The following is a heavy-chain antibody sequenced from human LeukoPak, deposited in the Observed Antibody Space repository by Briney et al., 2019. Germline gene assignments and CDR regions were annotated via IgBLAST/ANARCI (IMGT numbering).Heavy chain of an antibody. CDR1: GGTFSSYA. V-gene: IGHV1-69*04. J-gene: IGHJ4*02. Sequence: ASVKVSCEASGGTFSSYAISWVRQAPGQGLEWMGRIIPILGIADYAQKFQGRVTITADKSTSTAYMELSSLRSEDTAVYYCARAVYSGYDAPFDYWGQGTLVTVSS. D-gene: IGHD5-12*01. CDR2: IIPILGIA. CDR3: ARAVYSGYDAPFDY.